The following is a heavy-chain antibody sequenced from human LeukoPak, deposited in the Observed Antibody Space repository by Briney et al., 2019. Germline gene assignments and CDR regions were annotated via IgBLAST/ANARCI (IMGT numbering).Heavy chain of an antibody. CDR2: MNPNSGNT. CDR1: GYSFTSYD. V-gene: IGHV1-8*01. J-gene: IGHJ4*02. CDR3: ARAGSGGYYFDY. D-gene: IGHD3-10*01. Sequence: EASVKVSCKASGYSFTSYDINWVRQATGQGLEWMGWMNPNSGNTGYAQKFQGRVTMTRNTSISTAYMELSSLRSEDTAVYYCARAGSGGYYFDYWGQGTLVTVSS.